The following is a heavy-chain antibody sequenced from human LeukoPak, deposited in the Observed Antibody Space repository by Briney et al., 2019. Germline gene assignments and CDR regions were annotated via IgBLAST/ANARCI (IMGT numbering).Heavy chain of an antibody. CDR3: ARGPYCSSTSCKTGSVVDY. CDR2: IIPIFGTA. V-gene: IGHV1-69*13. Sequence: SVKVSCKASGYTFTSYGISWVRQAPGQGLEWMGGIIPIFGTANYAQKFQGRVTITADESTSTAYMELSSLRSEDTAVYYCARGPYCSSTSCKTGSVVDYWGQGTLVTVSS. CDR1: GYTFTSYG. J-gene: IGHJ4*02. D-gene: IGHD2-2*01.